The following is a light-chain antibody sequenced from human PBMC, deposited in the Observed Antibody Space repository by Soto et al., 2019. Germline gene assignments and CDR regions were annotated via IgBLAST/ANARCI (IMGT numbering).Light chain of an antibody. J-gene: IGKJ1*01. CDR1: QTITTY. CDR3: QQSHSTPWT. CDR2: GAS. V-gene: IGKV1-39*01. Sequence: GDRVTLTCRASQTITTYLNWYQQKPGKAPKLLIYGASSLQSGVPSRFTGSGSGTDFTLTISSLQPEDFATYHCQQSHSTPWTFGQGTKVEIK.